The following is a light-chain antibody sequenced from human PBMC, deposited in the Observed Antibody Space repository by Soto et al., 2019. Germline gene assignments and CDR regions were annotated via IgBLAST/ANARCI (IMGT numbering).Light chain of an antibody. CDR2: EVS. CDR1: SSDVGGYDY. J-gene: IGLJ1*01. V-gene: IGLV2-14*01. Sequence: QSVLTQPASVSGSPGQSITISCTGTSSDVGGYDYVSWYQHHPGKAPKLMIYEVSNRPSGVSDRFSGSKSGNTASLTISGLQAEDEADYYCSSFRSGTTLFGTGTKVTVL. CDR3: SSFRSGTTL.